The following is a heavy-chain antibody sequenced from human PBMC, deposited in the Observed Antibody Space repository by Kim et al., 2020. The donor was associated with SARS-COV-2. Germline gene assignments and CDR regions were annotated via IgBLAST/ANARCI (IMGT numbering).Heavy chain of an antibody. D-gene: IGHD4-17*01. V-gene: IGHV1-69*13. CDR2: IIPIFGTA. CDR3: ARGGDYDHDYAFDI. CDR1: GGTFSSYA. Sequence: SVKVSCKASGGTFSSYAISWVRQAPGQGLEWMGGIIPIFGTANYAQKFQGRVTITADESTSTAYMELSSLRSEDTAVYYCARGGDYDHDYAFDIWGQGTMVTVSS. J-gene: IGHJ3*02.